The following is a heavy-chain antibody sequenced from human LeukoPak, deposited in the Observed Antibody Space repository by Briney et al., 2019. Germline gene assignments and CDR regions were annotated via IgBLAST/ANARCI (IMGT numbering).Heavy chain of an antibody. CDR2: IKQDGSEK. D-gene: IGHD3-3*01. CDR1: GFTFSSYW. J-gene: IGHJ6*03. CDR3: ARETIFGVVSYYYYMDV. Sequence: PGGSLRLSCAASGFTFSSYWMSWVRQAPGKGLEWVANIKQDGSEKYYVDSVKGRFTISRDNAKNSLYLQMNSLRAEDTAVYYCARETIFGVVSYYYYMDVWGKGTTVTVPS. V-gene: IGHV3-7*01.